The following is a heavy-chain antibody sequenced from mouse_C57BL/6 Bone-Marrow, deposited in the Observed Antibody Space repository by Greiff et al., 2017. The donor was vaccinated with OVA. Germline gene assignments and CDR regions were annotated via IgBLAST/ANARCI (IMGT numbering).Heavy chain of an antibody. CDR1: GYAFRTYW. J-gene: IGHJ2*01. Sequence: VQLQQSGAELVQPGASVKISCQASGYAFRTYWMNWVKQRPGKGLAWIGQIYPGDGDINYNGKFKGKATLTADKSSSTAYMQFSSLTSEDSAVYFCARGAYWGQGTTLTVSS. CDR3: ARGAY. V-gene: IGHV1-80*01. CDR2: IYPGDGDI.